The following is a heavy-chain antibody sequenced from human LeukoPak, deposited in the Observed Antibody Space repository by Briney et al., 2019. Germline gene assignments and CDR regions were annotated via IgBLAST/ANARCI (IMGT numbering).Heavy chain of an antibody. D-gene: IGHD3-22*01. V-gene: IGHV3-33*01. CDR2: IWYDGSNK. CDR1: GFTFSSYG. CDR3: ARDRIYYDSSGYADY. Sequence: SGGSLRLSCAASGFTFSSYGMHWVRQAPGKGLEWVAVIWYDGSNKYYADSVKGRFTISRDNSKNTLYLQMNSLRAEDTAVYYCARDRIYYDSSGYADYWGQGTLVTVSS. J-gene: IGHJ4*02.